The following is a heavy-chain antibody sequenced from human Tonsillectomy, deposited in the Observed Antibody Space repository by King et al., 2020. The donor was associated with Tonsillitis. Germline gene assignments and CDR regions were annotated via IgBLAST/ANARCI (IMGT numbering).Heavy chain of an antibody. CDR2: ISTYNGNT. CDR1: GYTFTTYG. J-gene: IGHJ3*02. Sequence: VQLVESGAEVKKPGTSVKVSCKASGYTFTTYGISWVRQAPGQGLEWMGWISTYNGNTNYAQKFRGRVTMTTETSTRTVYMEVRSLRSDDTAVYYCARDGSVLGFDIWGQGTMVTVSS. CDR3: ARDGSVLGFDI. V-gene: IGHV1-18*01.